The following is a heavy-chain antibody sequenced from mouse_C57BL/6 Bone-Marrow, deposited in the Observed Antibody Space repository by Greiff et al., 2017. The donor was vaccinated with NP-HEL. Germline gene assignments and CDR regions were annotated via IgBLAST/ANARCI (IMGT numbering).Heavy chain of an antibody. CDR2: ISYSGST. CDR3: ARAEDYGNYVLDY. CDR1: GYSITSGYD. J-gene: IGHJ2*01. D-gene: IGHD2-1*01. V-gene: IGHV3-1*01. Sequence: EVKVVESGPGMVKPSQSLSLTCTVTGYSITSGYDWHWIRHFPGNKLEWMGYISYSGSTNYNPSLKSRISITHDTSKNHFFLKLNSVTTEDTATYYCARAEDYGNYVLDYWGQGTTLTVSS.